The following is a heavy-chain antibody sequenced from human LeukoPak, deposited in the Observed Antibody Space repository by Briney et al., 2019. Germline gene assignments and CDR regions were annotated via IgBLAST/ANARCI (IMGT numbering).Heavy chain of an antibody. CDR3: ARLTRYRDSGDYYFGMDL. J-gene: IGHJ6*02. D-gene: IGHD5-12*01. CDR2: IYPGDSET. Sequence: GASMKISCKGSGFVFTDFWIGWVRQMPGQGLEWMGIIYPGDSETTYGPSFQGLFIISADKSRNTAYLQWSSLMASDTAVYYCARLTRYRDSGDYYFGMDLWGQGTTVTVSS. V-gene: IGHV5-51*01. CDR1: GFVFTDFW.